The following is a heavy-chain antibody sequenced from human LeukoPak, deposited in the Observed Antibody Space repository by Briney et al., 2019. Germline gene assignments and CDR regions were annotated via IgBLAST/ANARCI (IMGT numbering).Heavy chain of an antibody. CDR3: ARATVTGYCSGGSCYHLDY. D-gene: IGHD2-15*01. CDR2: MNPNSGNT. CDR1: GYTFTSYD. Sequence: APVKVSCMPSGYTFTSYDINWVRQATGQGLEWMGWMNPNSGNTGYAQKFQGRVTMTRNTSTSTAYMELSSLRSEDTAVYYCARATVTGYCSGGSCYHLDYWGQGALVTVSS. J-gene: IGHJ4*02. V-gene: IGHV1-8*01.